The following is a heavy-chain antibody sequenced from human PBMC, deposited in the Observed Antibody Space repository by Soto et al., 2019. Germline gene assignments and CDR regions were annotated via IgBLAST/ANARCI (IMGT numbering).Heavy chain of an antibody. J-gene: IGHJ4*02. CDR1: GGTFSTLA. CDR2: IIPIFGRP. D-gene: IGHD4-17*01. CDR3: ARAPYEDYAVPEPNYFDS. Sequence: QVQLVQSGTEVNKPGSSVKVSCKASGGTFSTLAVSWVRQAPGQGLEWMGGIIPIFGRPVYAQKFQGRVTITADESTSIVYMELSSLSSEDTAVYYCARAPYEDYAVPEPNYFDSWGQGTLVTVSS. V-gene: IGHV1-69*01.